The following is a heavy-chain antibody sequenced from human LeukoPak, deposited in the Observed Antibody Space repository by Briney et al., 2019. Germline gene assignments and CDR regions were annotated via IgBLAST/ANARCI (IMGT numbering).Heavy chain of an antibody. Sequence: SETLSLTCTVSGGSISSSIYYWGWIRQPPGKGLEWIGSIYHSGSTYYNPSLKSRVTISVDTSKNQFSLKLSSVTAADTAVYYCARDRGLLWFGEPIDGYYFDYWGQGTLVTVSS. CDR3: ARDRGLLWFGEPIDGYYFDY. J-gene: IGHJ4*02. CDR2: IYHSGST. D-gene: IGHD3-10*01. CDR1: GGSISSSIYY. V-gene: IGHV4-39*07.